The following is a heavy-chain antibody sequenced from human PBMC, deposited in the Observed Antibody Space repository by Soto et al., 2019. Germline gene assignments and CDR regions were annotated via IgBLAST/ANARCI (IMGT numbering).Heavy chain of an antibody. J-gene: IGHJ6*03. CDR2: ISGSGGST. D-gene: IGHD1-26*01. V-gene: IGHV3-23*01. CDR3: AKKGWAPLDYYYMDV. CDR1: GFTFSSYA. Sequence: GGSLRLSCAASGFTFSSYAMSWVRQAPGKGLEWVSAISGSGGSTYYADSVKGRFTISRDNSKNTLYLQMNSLRAEDTAVYYCAKKGWAPLDYYYMDVWGKGTTVTVSS.